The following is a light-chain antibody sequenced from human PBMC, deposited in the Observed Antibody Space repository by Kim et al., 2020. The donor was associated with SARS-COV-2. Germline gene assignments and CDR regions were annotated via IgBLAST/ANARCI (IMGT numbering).Light chain of an antibody. Sequence: EIVLTQSPGTLSLSPGERATLSCRASQSVSKNYLAWYQQTPGQAPRLLIYGASSRATGIPDRFSGSGSGTDFILTLSRLEPEDFAVYYCQQYGSSPYTFGQGTKLEI. CDR1: QSVSKNY. CDR3: QQYGSSPYT. J-gene: IGKJ2*01. CDR2: GAS. V-gene: IGKV3-20*01.